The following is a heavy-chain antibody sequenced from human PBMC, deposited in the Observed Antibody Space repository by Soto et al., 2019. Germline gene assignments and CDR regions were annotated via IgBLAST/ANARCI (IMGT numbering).Heavy chain of an antibody. CDR3: ARDTPDYDFDY. Sequence: QVQLVESGGGVVQPGRSLRLSCAASGFTFSSYAMHWVRQAPGKGLEWVAVISYDGSNKYYADSVKGRFTISRDNSKNTLYLQMNSLRAEDTAVYYCARDTPDYDFDYWGQGTLVTASS. CDR2: ISYDGSNK. J-gene: IGHJ4*02. V-gene: IGHV3-30-3*01. CDR1: GFTFSSYA. D-gene: IGHD4-17*01.